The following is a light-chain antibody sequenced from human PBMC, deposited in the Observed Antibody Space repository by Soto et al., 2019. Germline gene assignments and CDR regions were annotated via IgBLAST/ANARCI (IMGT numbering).Light chain of an antibody. CDR3: QQYNGYS. CDR2: DAS. CDR1: QRITSW. Sequence: DIQLTQSPPTLSASVGDRVTITCRASQRITSWLAWYQQKPGKAPKLLIYDASSLESGVPSRFSGSGSETEFTLTISSLQPDDSATYYCQQYNGYSFGPGTKVDIK. V-gene: IGKV1-5*01. J-gene: IGKJ3*01.